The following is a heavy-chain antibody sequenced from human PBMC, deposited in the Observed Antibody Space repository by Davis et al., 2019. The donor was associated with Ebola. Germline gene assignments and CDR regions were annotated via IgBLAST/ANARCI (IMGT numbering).Heavy chain of an antibody. J-gene: IGHJ4*02. CDR2: IYYSGST. V-gene: IGHV4-59*01. CDR3: ARGYGDGWDY. CDR1: GGSISSYY. D-gene: IGHD4-17*01. Sequence: PSETLSLTCTVSGGSISSYYWSWIRQPPGKGLEWIGYIYYSGSTNYNPSLKSRVTISVDTSKNQFSLKLSSVTAADTAVYYCARGYGDGWDYWGQGTLVTVSS.